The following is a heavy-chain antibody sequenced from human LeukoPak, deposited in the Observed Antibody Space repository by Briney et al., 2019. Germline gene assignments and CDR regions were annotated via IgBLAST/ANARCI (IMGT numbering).Heavy chain of an antibody. D-gene: IGHD5-24*01. V-gene: IGHV3-7*01. CDR2: IKQDGSEK. Sequence: PGGSLRLSCAASGFTFSSYGMHWVRQAPGKGLEWVANIKQDGSEKYYVDSVKGRFTISRDNAKNSLYLQMNSLRAEDTAVYYCATLGGRWLQFFDYWGQGTLVTVSS. CDR1: GFTFSSYG. J-gene: IGHJ4*02. CDR3: ATLGGRWLQFFDY.